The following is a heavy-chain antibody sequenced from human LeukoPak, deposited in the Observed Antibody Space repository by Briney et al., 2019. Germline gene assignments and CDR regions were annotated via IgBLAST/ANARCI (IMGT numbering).Heavy chain of an antibody. V-gene: IGHV3-23*01. Sequence: GGSLRLSCAASGFTFSSYAMSWVRQAAGKGLEWVSSISSSGGSTYYADSVKGRFTISRDYSKNTLYLQMNSLRAEDTAVYYCAKDLYTYGTTPLDYWGQGTLVTVPS. CDR2: ISSSGGST. CDR1: GFTFSSYA. D-gene: IGHD5-18*01. J-gene: IGHJ4*02. CDR3: AKDLYTYGTTPLDY.